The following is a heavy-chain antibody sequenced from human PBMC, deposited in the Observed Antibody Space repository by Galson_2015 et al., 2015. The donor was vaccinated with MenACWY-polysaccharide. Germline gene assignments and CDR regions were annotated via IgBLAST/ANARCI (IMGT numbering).Heavy chain of an antibody. CDR2: ISWNSGSI. Sequence: SLRLSCAASGFTFDDYAMHWVRQAPGKGLEWVSGISWNSGSIGYADSVKGRFTISRDNAKNSLYLQMNSLRAEDTALYYCAKDTEGAIFGVGSDYWGQGTLVTVSS. CDR3: AKDTEGAIFGVGSDY. D-gene: IGHD3-3*01. J-gene: IGHJ4*02. V-gene: IGHV3-9*01. CDR1: GFTFDDYA.